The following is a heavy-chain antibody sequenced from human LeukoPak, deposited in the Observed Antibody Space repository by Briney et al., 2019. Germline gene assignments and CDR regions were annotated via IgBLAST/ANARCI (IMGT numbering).Heavy chain of an antibody. CDR1: GFSLSSYW. Sequence: PGGSLRLSCSASGFSLSSYWMHWVRQIPGKRLLWVSYIDPYGGDTNYADSVKGRCTISRDNANNILYLQMNSLRVDDAAVYFCARGPYYYDSVGHPDIWGHGTKVTVSS. V-gene: IGHV3-74*01. D-gene: IGHD3-22*01. CDR2: IDPYGGDT. CDR3: ARGPYYYDSVGHPDI. J-gene: IGHJ3*02.